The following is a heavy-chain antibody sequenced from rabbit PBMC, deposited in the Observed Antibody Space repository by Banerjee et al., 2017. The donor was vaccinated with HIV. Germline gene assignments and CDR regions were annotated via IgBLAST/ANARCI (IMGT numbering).Heavy chain of an antibody. Sequence: QSLEESGGDLVKPGASLTLTCTASGFSFSSSYYMCWVRQAPGKGLEWIGCIYTSSGSTVYASWAKGRFTISKTSSTTVTLQMTSLTAADTATYFCARGVDYAGYGYKLWGPGTLVTVS. J-gene: IGHJ4*01. CDR1: GFSFSSSYY. D-gene: IGHD7-1*01. CDR3: ARGVDYAGYGYKL. CDR2: IYTSSGST. V-gene: IGHV1S40*01.